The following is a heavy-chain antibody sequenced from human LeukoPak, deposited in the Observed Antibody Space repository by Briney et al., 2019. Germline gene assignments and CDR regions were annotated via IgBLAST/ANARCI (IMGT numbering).Heavy chain of an antibody. CDR3: AREGGVRPYYFDY. CDR2: IYHSGST. D-gene: IGHD1-1*01. CDR1: GGSISSSSYY. V-gene: IGHV4-39*07. J-gene: IGHJ4*02. Sequence: SETLSLTCTVSGGSISSSSYYWGWIRQPPGKGLEWIGSIYHSGSTYYNPSLKSRVTISVDTSKNQFSLKLSSVTAADTAVYYCAREGGVRPYYFDYWGQGTLVTVSS.